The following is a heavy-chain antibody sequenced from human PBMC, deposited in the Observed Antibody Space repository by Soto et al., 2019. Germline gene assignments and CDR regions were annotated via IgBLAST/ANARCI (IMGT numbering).Heavy chain of an antibody. CDR3: ARAGLEPANAFDV. V-gene: IGHV3-21*06. D-gene: IGHD2-2*01. CDR2: ISGSGSYI. CDR1: GFIFSSYT. Sequence: VQLVESGGGLVKPGGSLRLSCTASGFIFSSYTINWVRQAPGKGLGWVSSISGSGSYIYIADSMKGRITISRDNAQNSVHLQMNSLRVEDTAVYYCARAGLEPANAFDVWGQGTKVTVSS. J-gene: IGHJ3*01.